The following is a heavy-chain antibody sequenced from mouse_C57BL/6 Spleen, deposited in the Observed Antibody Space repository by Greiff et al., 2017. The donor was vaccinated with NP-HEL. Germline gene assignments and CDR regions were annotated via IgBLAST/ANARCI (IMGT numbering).Heavy chain of an antibody. D-gene: IGHD2-3*01. V-gene: IGHV1-81*01. CDR3: ARSNDGYDYYAMDY. Sequence: VQLKESGAELARPGASVKLSCKASGYTFTSYGISWVKQRTGQGLEWIGEIYPRSGNTYYNEKFKGKATLTADKSSSTAYMELRSLTSEDSAVYFCARSNDGYDYYAMDYWGQGTSVTVSS. CDR2: IYPRSGNT. CDR1: GYTFTSYG. J-gene: IGHJ4*01.